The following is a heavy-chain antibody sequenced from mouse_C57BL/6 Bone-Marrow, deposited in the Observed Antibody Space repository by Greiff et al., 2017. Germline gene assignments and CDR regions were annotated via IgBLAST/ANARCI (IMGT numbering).Heavy chain of an antibody. J-gene: IGHJ1*03. CDR2: IWWDDDK. CDR3: ARIIDGYYSYWYFDV. Sequence: QVTLKVSGPGILQPSQTLSLTCSFSGFSLSTFGMGVGWIRQPSGKGLEWLAHIWWDDDKYYNPALKSRLTISKDTSKNQVFLKLANVDTADTATYYCARIIDGYYSYWYFDVWGTGTTVTVSS. V-gene: IGHV8-8*01. CDR1: GFSLSTFGMG. D-gene: IGHD2-3*01.